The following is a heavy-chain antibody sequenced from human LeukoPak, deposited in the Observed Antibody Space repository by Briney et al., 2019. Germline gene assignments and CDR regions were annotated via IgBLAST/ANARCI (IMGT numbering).Heavy chain of an antibody. D-gene: IGHD3-10*01. V-gene: IGHV1-18*04. CDR2: ISAYNGNT. Sequence: ASVKVSCKASGYTFTSYGISWVRQAPGQGLEWMGWISAYNGNTNYAQKLHGRVTMTTDTSTSTAYMELRSLRSDDTAVYYCARGSGSGSYYKWNNLFDPWGQGPLVTVSS. J-gene: IGHJ5*02. CDR3: ARGSGSGSYYKWNNLFDP. CDR1: GYTFTSYG.